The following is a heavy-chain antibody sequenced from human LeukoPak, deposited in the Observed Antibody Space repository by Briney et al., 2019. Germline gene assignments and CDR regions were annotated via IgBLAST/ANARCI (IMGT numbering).Heavy chain of an antibody. CDR1: GFTFSSYA. CDR3: ARGFVVGSGSYLYMDV. J-gene: IGHJ6*03. CDR2: ISGSGDIT. Sequence: GGSLRLSCAASGFTFSSYAMSWVRQAPGKGLEWVSVISGSGDITYYADSVKGRFTISRDNAKNSLYLQMNSLRAEDTAVYYCARGFVVGSGSYLYMDVWGKGTTVIVSS. V-gene: IGHV3-23*01. D-gene: IGHD3-10*01.